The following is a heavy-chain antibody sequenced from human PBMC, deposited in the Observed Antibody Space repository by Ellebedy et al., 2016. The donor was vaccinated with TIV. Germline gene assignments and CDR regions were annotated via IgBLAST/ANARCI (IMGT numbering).Heavy chain of an antibody. V-gene: IGHV1-18*01. Sequence: AASVKVSCKASGYTFTSYGISWARQAPGQGLEWMGWISAYNGNTNYAQKLQGRVTMTTDTSTSTAYMELRSLRSDDTAVYYCARVDPHYGDVDYWGQGTLVTVSS. CDR1: GYTFTSYG. D-gene: IGHD4-17*01. CDR3: ARVDPHYGDVDY. J-gene: IGHJ4*02. CDR2: ISAYNGNT.